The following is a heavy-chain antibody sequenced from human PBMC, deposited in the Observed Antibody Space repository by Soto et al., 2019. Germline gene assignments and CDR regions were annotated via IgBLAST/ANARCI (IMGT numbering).Heavy chain of an antibody. CDR2: INPNSGGT. CDR1: GYTFTGYY. CDR3: ARDQDYCSSTRCYTNWFDP. Sequence: ASVKVSCKASGYTFTGYYMHWVRQAPGQGLEWMGWINPNSGGTNYAQKFQGRVTMTRDTSISTAYMELSRLRSDDTAVYYCARDQDYCSSTRCYTNWFDPWGQGTLVTVSS. D-gene: IGHD2-2*02. V-gene: IGHV1-2*02. J-gene: IGHJ5*02.